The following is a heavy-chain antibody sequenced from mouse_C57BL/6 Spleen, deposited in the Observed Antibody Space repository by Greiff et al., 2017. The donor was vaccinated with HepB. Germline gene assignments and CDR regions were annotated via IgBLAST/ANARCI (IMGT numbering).Heavy chain of an antibody. J-gene: IGHJ4*01. V-gene: IGHV5-12*01. CDR2: ISNGGGST. D-gene: IGHD3-1*01. CDR3: ERGSLGAMDY. CDR1: GFTFSDYY. Sequence: EVKLVESGGGLVQPGGSLKLSCAASGFTFSDYYMYWVRQTPEKRLEWVAYISNGGGSTYYPDTVKGRFTISRDNAKNTLYLQMSRLKSEDTAMYYSERGSLGAMDYWGQGTSVTVSS.